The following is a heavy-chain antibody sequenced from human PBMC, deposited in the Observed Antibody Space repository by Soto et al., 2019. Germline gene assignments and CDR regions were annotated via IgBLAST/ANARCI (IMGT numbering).Heavy chain of an antibody. CDR2: IKSKTDGGTT. J-gene: IGHJ6*02. V-gene: IGHV3-15*01. CDR3: VRENYYYGMDV. Sequence: PGGSLRLSCAASGFTFSNAWMSWVRQAPGKGLEWVGRIKSKTDGGTTDYAAPVKGRFTISRDDSKNTVFLQMNSLRAEDTAVYYCVRENYYYGMDVWGQGTTVTVSS. CDR1: GFTFSNAW.